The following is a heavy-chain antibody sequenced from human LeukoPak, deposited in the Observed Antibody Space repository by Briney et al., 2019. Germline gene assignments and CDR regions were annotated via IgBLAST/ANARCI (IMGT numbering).Heavy chain of an antibody. V-gene: IGHV4-39*07. Sequence: SETLSLTCTVSGGSISSSSYYWGWIRQPPGKGLEWIGSIYYSGSTYYNPSPKSRVTISVDTSKNQFSLKLSSVTAADTAVYYCARGSARYSSSRTTFDYWGQGTLVTVSS. CDR2: IYYSGST. CDR1: GGSISSSSYY. J-gene: IGHJ4*02. CDR3: ARGSARYSSSRTTFDY. D-gene: IGHD6-13*01.